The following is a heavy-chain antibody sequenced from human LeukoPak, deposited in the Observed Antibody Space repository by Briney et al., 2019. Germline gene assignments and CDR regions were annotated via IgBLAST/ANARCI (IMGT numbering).Heavy chain of an antibody. CDR1: GFTFSSYA. CDR3: AKSLGYSGYDSNWFDP. Sequence: PGRSLRLSCAASGFTFSSYAMHWVRQAPGKGLEWVAVISYDGGNKYYADSVKGRFTISRDNSKNTLYLQMNSLRAEDTAVYYCAKSLGYSGYDSNWFDPWGQGTLVTVSS. J-gene: IGHJ5*02. CDR2: ISYDGGNK. V-gene: IGHV3-30*04. D-gene: IGHD5-12*01.